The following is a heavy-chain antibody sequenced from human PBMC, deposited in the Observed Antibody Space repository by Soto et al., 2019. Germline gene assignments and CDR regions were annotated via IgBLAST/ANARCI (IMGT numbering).Heavy chain of an antibody. CDR2: IYCTGNK. CDR1: GGSISSSNYY. D-gene: IGHD6-6*01. Sequence: SETLSLTCSVSGGSISSSNYYWDWIRHPPGKGLEWIGAIYCTGNKNYNPSLESRVTMSVDTSKNQFSLKLSSVTPTDTAVYYCARRSSSSLGSMFDPWGRGSLVTVSS. V-gene: IGHV4-39*01. CDR3: ARRSSSSLGSMFDP. J-gene: IGHJ5*02.